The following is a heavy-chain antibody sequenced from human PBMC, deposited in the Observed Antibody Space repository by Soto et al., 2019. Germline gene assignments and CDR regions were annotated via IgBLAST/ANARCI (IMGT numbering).Heavy chain of an antibody. V-gene: IGHV3-48*01. J-gene: IGHJ4*02. CDR3: ARLYCTGGACPSEY. Sequence: EVQLVESGGGLVQPGGSLRLSCAASGFTFSTYSMNWVRQATGRGLEWVSYISSGGGTIYYADPVKGRCTISRDNAKNSLYLQINSLRAEDTAVYYCARLYCTGGACPSEYWGQGTLVTFSS. CDR1: GFTFSTYS. D-gene: IGHD2-8*02. CDR2: ISSGGGTI.